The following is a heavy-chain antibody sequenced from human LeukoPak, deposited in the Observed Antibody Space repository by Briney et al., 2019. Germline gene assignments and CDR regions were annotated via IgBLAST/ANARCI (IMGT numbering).Heavy chain of an antibody. CDR2: INPHNGGT. CDR3: AGHSSSSDGWFDP. Sequence: ASVKDSCKASGITVTDYFIHWVRQAPGQGLEWMGWINPHNGGTNYAQKFRGRVTMTRDTSINTVYMELTRLTSDDTAIYYCAGHSSSSDGWFDPWGQGTLVTVSS. V-gene: IGHV1-2*02. CDR1: GITVTDYF. D-gene: IGHD6-6*01. J-gene: IGHJ5*02.